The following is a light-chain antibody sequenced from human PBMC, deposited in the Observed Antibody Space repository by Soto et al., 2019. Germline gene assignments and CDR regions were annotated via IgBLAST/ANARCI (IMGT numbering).Light chain of an antibody. CDR3: QQYGSPPKT. J-gene: IGKJ1*01. CDR2: GAS. Sequence: IVLTQSPATLSLYPGERATLSCRASQSVSSYLAWYQQKPGQAPRLLIYGASTRATGIPARFSGSGSGTDFTLTISRLEPEDFAVYYCQQYGSPPKTFGPWTKV. CDR1: QSVSSY. V-gene: IGKV3-20*01.